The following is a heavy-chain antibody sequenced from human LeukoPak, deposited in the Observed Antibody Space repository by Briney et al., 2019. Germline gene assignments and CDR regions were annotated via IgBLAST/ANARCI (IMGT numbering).Heavy chain of an antibody. Sequence: GASVKVSCMASGYTFSGFNIHWVRQAPGQGLEWMAWINPQSGATNYAQKFQGRVTMTRDMSNYTVYMEVTSLRSDDTAVYYCARGGDDSGLYFAYWGQGTLVTVSS. CDR3: ARGGDDSGLYFAY. CDR1: GYTFSGFN. D-gene: IGHD3-22*01. J-gene: IGHJ4*02. V-gene: IGHV1-2*02. CDR2: INPQSGAT.